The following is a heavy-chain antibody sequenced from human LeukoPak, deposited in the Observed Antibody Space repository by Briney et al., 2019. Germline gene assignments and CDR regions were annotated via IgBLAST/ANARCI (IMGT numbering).Heavy chain of an antibody. J-gene: IGHJ4*02. CDR1: GGTFSSYA. Sequence: ASVKVSCKASGGTFSSYAISWVRQAPGQGLEWMGRIIPISGTANYAQKFQGRVTITADKSTSTAYMELSSLRSEDTAVYYCARHISGNYYDYWGQGTLVPVSS. CDR2: IIPISGTA. D-gene: IGHD1-26*01. CDR3: ARHISGNYYDY. V-gene: IGHV1-69*06.